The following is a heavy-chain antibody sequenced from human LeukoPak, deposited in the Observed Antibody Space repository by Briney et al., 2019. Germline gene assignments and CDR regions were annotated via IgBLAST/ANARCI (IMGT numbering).Heavy chain of an antibody. Sequence: GESLKISCKASNYNFPNYWIGWVRQMPGKGLEWMGIICPTGSETIYNPSFEGQVTISVDKSTSTAYLQWSTLKTSDTAIYYCARRIYTSVWFDPWGQGTLVSVSS. J-gene: IGHJ5*02. CDR1: NYNFPNYW. V-gene: IGHV5-51*01. D-gene: IGHD2-15*01. CDR3: ARRIYTSVWFDP. CDR2: ICPTGSET.